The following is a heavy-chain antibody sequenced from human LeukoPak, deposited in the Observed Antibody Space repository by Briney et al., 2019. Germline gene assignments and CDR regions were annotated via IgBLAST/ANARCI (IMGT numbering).Heavy chain of an antibody. Sequence: PGRSLRLSCAASGFTFSSYGMHWVRQAPGKGLEWVAVMWYDGSNKYYADSVKGRFTISRDNSKNTLYLQMNSLRAEDTAVYYCARDRLSSGWYLTTPLDYWGQGTLVTVSS. CDR2: MWYDGSNK. CDR1: GFTFSSYG. CDR3: ARDRLSSGWYLTTPLDY. D-gene: IGHD6-19*01. V-gene: IGHV3-33*01. J-gene: IGHJ4*02.